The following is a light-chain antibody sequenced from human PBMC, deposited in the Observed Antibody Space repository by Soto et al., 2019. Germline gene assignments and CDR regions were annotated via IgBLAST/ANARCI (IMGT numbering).Light chain of an antibody. J-gene: IGKJ1*01. CDR3: QQYDTYWT. CDR2: DAS. V-gene: IGKV1-5*01. CDR1: QSILSW. Sequence: DIQMTQSPSTLSASVGDRVTITCRASQSILSWLAWYQHKPGKAPKLLIYDASRLESGVPSRFSGSRSGTEFTLTISSLQPDDIATYYCQQYDTYWTLGQGTKVDIK.